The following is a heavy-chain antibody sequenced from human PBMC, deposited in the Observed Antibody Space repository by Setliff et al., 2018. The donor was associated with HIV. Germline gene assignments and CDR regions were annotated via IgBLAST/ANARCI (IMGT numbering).Heavy chain of an antibody. D-gene: IGHD1-7*01. CDR1: GGSISSGGYY. J-gene: IGHJ4*02. V-gene: IGHV4-31*03. CDR3: ARHPREETQRNYKFDS. CDR2: IYYSGST. Sequence: SETLSLTCTVSGGSISSGGYYWSWIRQHPGKGLEWIGYIYYSGSTYYNPSLKTRATISRDTSKNQFSLRLSSVTATDTAMYYCARHPREETQRNYKFDSWGQGTLVTVSS.